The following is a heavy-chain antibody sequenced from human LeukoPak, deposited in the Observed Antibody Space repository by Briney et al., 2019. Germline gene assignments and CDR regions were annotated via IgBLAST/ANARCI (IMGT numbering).Heavy chain of an antibody. D-gene: IGHD3-22*01. Sequence: PGGSLRLSCSASGFTFSSYAMHWVRQAPGKGLEYVSAISSNGGSTYHADSVKGRFTISRDNSRNTLYLQMSSLRAEDTAVYYCVRDPQYYYDSSAGHDAFDIWGQGTMVTVSS. J-gene: IGHJ3*02. CDR3: VRDPQYYYDSSAGHDAFDI. V-gene: IGHV3-64D*09. CDR2: ISSNGGST. CDR1: GFTFSSYA.